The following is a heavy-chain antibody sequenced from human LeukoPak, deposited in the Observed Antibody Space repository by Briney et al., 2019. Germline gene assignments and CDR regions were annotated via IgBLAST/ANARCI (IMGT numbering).Heavy chain of an antibody. D-gene: IGHD1-26*01. CDR3: GRHSVGATSAAFDI. Sequence: SETLTLTCAVYGWTFSGYYWSWIRQPPGKGLEWIGEINHSGSTYYNPSLKSRVTISVDTSNNQFLLQQSYVTAADTAAFYCGRHSVGATSAAFDIWGQGTMVTVSS. CDR1: GWTFSGYY. CDR2: INHSGST. J-gene: IGHJ3*02. V-gene: IGHV4-34*01.